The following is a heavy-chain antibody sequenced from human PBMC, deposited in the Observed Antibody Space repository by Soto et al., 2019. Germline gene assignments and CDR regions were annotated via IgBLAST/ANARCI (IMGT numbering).Heavy chain of an antibody. D-gene: IGHD6-19*01. V-gene: IGHV1-18*01. CDR2: ISGNNGNT. CDR3: AKGLTSSGWSFDY. J-gene: IGHJ4*02. Sequence: ASVKVSCKASGYTFNSYGINWVRQAPGQGLEWLGWISGNNGNTKYAQKIQGRVTMTTDTSTSTAYMQMNSLRAEDTAVYYCAKGLTSSGWSFDYWGQGTLVTVSS. CDR1: GYTFNSYG.